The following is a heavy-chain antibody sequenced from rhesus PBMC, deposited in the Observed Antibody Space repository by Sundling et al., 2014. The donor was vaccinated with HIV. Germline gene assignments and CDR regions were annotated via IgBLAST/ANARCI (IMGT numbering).Heavy chain of an antibody. Sequence: QMQLQESGPGLLKPSETLSLTCAVSGGSISDYYYWNWIRQPPGRGLEWIGNIYGNGANTYYNSSLKSRVAISKDTSKNQFFLRLSSVTVADTAVYYCARAFWAAAGSFDYWGQGVLVTVSS. CDR1: GGSISDYYY. CDR3: ARAFWAAAGSFDY. CDR2: IYGNGANT. J-gene: IGHJ4*01. D-gene: IGHD6-31*01. V-gene: IGHV4S9*01.